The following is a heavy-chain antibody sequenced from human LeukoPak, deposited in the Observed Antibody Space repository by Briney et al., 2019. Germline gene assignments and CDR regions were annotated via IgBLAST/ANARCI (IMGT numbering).Heavy chain of an antibody. CDR2: IYIGGTT. Sequence: GGSLRLSCAASGFTVSSDYMSWVRQAPGKGLEWVSVIYIGGTTYYADSVKGRFTISRDNSKNTLYLQMNSLRAEDTAVYYCARELVLEAGYYGMDVWGQGTTVTVSS. CDR3: ARELVLEAGYYGMDV. V-gene: IGHV3-53*01. CDR1: GFTVSSDY. J-gene: IGHJ6*02. D-gene: IGHD2-15*01.